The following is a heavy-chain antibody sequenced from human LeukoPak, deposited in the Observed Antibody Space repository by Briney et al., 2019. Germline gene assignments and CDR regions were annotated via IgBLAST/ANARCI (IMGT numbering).Heavy chain of an antibody. CDR2: INQDGSEK. V-gene: IGHV3-7*01. D-gene: IGHD3-10*01. Sequence: PGGSLRLSCAASRFTFNHYWMNWVRQAPGKGLEWVANINQDGSEKYYVDSVKGRFTISRDNAKNSIYLQMSSLRADDTAVYYSAGGGGFLIDCWGQGTLVTVSS. J-gene: IGHJ4*02. CDR3: AGGGGFLIDC. CDR1: RFTFNHYW.